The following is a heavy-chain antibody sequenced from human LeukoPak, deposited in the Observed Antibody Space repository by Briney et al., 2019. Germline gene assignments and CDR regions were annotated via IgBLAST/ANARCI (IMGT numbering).Heavy chain of an antibody. V-gene: IGHV1-69*13. CDR2: IIPIFGTA. D-gene: IGHD3-10*01. CDR3: ARDVYGSGSYYNGLHYYGMDV. Sequence: ASVKVSCKASGGTFSSYAISWVRQAPGQGLEWMGGIIPIFGTANYAQRLQGRVTITADESTSTAYMELSSLRSEDTAVYYCARDVYGSGSYYNGLHYYGMDVWGQGTTVTVSS. CDR1: GGTFSSYA. J-gene: IGHJ6*02.